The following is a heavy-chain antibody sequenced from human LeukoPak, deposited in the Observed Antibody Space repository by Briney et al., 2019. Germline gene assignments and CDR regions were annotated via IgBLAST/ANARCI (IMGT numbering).Heavy chain of an antibody. J-gene: IGHJ3*01. D-gene: IGHD2-21*02. Sequence: GRSLRLSCEASGFTFIGYGMHWVRQAPGKGLEWVAGISYDGSNQYYTDSVKGRFTISRDNSKNTLYLQMNSLRPEDTAVYYCAKPRGGDSWAFDFWGQGTMVTVSS. CDR3: AKPRGGDSWAFDF. CDR1: GFTFIGYG. CDR2: ISYDGSNQ. V-gene: IGHV3-30*18.